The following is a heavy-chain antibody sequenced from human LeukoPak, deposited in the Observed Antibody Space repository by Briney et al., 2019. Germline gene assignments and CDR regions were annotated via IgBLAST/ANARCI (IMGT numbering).Heavy chain of an antibody. V-gene: IGHV5-51*01. Sequence: GESLKISCKGSGYSFTSYWIGWVRQMPGKGLERMGIIYPGDSDTRYSPSFQGQVTISADKSISTAYLQWSSLKASDTAMYCCARHSAPPYSGWYSFVDYWGQGTLVTVSS. CDR1: GYSFTSYW. CDR2: IYPGDSDT. J-gene: IGHJ4*02. CDR3: ARHSAPPYSGWYSFVDY. D-gene: IGHD6-19*01.